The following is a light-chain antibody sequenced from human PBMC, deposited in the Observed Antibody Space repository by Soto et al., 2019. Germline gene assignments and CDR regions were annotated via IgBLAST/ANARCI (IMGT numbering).Light chain of an antibody. CDR1: SSDVGGYNY. V-gene: IGLV2-14*01. Sequence: QSALTQPASVSGSPGQSITISCTGTSSDVGGYNYVSWHQQHPGKAPKLMIYEVTNRPSGVPNRFSGSKSGNTASLTISGLQAEDEADYYCSSYTSSITRVFGTGTKLTVL. CDR3: SSYTSSITRV. CDR2: EVT. J-gene: IGLJ1*01.